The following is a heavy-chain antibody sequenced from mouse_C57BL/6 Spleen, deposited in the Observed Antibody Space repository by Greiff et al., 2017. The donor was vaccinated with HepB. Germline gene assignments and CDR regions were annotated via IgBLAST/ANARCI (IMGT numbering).Heavy chain of an antibody. CDR1: GFTFSDYY. CDR2: INYDGSST. Sequence: EVKLVESEGGLVQPGSSMKLSCTASGFTFSDYYMAWVRQVPEKGLEWVANINYDGSSTYYLDSLKSRFIISRDNAKNILYLQMSSLKSEDTATYYCARDRMDYWGQGTSVTVSS. CDR3: ARDRMDY. J-gene: IGHJ4*01. V-gene: IGHV5-16*01.